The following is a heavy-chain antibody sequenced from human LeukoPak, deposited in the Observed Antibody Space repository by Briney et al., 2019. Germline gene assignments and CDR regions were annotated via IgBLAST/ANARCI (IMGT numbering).Heavy chain of an antibody. CDR1: GFTFSSYA. J-gene: IGHJ4*02. CDR3: ARGSLGSSSSSDCCPLDY. Sequence: GGSLRLSCAASGFTFSSYAMNWVRQAPGKGLEWVSTISGSGGSTYYADSVKGRFTISRDNSKNTLYLQMNSLRAEDTAVFYCARGSLGSSSSSDCCPLDYWGQGALVTVSS. V-gene: IGHV3-23*01. D-gene: IGHD6-6*01. CDR2: ISGSGGST.